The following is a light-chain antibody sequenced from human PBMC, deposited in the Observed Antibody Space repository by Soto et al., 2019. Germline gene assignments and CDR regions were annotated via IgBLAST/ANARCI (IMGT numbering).Light chain of an antibody. V-gene: IGLV1-51*01. J-gene: IGLJ2*01. Sequence: QSVLTQPPSVSAAPGQKVTSSCSGSSSNIGNNYVSWYQQLPGTAPKLLIYDNNKRPSGIPDRFSGSKSGTSATLGITGLQTGDEADYYCGTWDSSLSAPVVFGGGTKVTVL. CDR3: GTWDSSLSAPVV. CDR2: DNN. CDR1: SSNIGNNY.